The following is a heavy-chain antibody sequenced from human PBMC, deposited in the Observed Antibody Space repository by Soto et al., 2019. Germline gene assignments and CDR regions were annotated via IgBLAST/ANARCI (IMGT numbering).Heavy chain of an antibody. CDR1: GGSISRSD. D-gene: IGHD3-9*01. J-gene: IGHJ4*02. V-gene: IGHV4-59*01. CDR2: IYYSGST. Sequence: PSETLRLTWTVSGGSISRSDWSWSRRSPGKGLEWIGYIYYSGSTNYNASLKRRVTISVDTSKNQFSLKLSSVTAADTAVYYCARLYPYYAILSGYWLFASWGQGPLVT. CDR3: ARLYPYYAILSGYWLFAS.